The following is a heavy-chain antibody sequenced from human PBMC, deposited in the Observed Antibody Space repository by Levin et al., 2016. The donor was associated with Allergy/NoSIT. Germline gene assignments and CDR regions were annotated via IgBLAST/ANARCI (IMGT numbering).Heavy chain of an antibody. CDR2: MSSSGHDT. D-gene: IGHD3-10*01. V-gene: IGHV3-64D*06. Sequence: VRQAPGKGLQFVAAMSSSGHDTYYADSVKGRFTISRDNSMDTLFLQMSSLRAEDTAVYYCVRDNGRVLWFGELFSDHWGQGTLVTVSS. J-gene: IGHJ4*02. CDR3: VRDNGRVLWFGELFSDH.